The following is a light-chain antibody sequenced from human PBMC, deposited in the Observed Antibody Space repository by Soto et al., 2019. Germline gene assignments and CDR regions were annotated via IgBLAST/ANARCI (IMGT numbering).Light chain of an antibody. J-gene: IGKJ1*01. Sequence: EIVLTQSPGTLSLSPGERATLSCRASQSVSSSYLVWYQQKPGQAPRPLIYGASSRATGIPDRFRGSGSGTDFTLTISRLEPEDFAVYYCQQYGSSQTFGQGTKVEIK. CDR3: QQYGSSQT. CDR1: QSVSSSY. V-gene: IGKV3-20*01. CDR2: GAS.